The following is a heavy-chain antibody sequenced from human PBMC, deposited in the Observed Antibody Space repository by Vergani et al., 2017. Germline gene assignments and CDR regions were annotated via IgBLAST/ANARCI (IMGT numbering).Heavy chain of an antibody. J-gene: IGHJ4*02. CDR2: IKQDGSEK. V-gene: IGHV3-7*01. D-gene: IGHD2-21*02. Sequence: VQLVESGGGVVQPGRSLRLSCAASGFTFSSYWMSWVRQAPGKGLEWVANIKQDGSEKYYVDSVKGRFTISRDNAKNSLYLQMNSLRAEDTAVYYCARAEHIVVVTAIHPFDYWGQGTLVTVSS. CDR3: ARAEHIVVVTAIHPFDY. CDR1: GFTFSSYW.